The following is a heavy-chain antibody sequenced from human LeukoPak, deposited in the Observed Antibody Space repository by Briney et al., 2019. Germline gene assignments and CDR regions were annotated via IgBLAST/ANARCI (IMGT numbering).Heavy chain of an antibody. Sequence: ASVKVSCKASGYTFTTFPIHWVRQAPGQGLEWMGWMNPNSGNTGYAQKFQGRVTMTRNTSISTAYMELSSLRSEDTAVYYCARRGYSSSWTYYYYYYGMDVWGQGTTVTVSS. V-gene: IGHV1-8*02. D-gene: IGHD6-13*01. CDR3: ARRGYSSSWTYYYYYYGMDV. CDR1: GYTFTTFP. J-gene: IGHJ6*02. CDR2: MNPNSGNT.